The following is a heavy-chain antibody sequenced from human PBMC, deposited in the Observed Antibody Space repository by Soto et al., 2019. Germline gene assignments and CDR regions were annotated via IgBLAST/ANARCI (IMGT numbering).Heavy chain of an antibody. CDR1: GFTFSSYA. CDR3: AKGGYCSGGSCYLFFDY. J-gene: IGHJ4*02. D-gene: IGHD2-15*01. CDR2: ISGSGGST. V-gene: IGHV3-23*01. Sequence: EVQLLESGGGLVQPGGSLRLSCAASGFTFSSYAMSWVRQAPGKGLEWVSAISGSGGSTYYADSVKGRFTISRDNSKNTLYLQMNSLRAEDTAVYYCAKGGYCSGGSCYLFFDYWGQGTLVTVSS.